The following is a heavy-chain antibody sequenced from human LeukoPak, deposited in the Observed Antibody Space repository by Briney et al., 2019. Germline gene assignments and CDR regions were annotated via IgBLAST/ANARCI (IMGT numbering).Heavy chain of an antibody. D-gene: IGHD2-2*01. J-gene: IGHJ4*02. CDR1: GYTFTSYG. Sequence: GASVKVSCKASGYTFTSYGISWVRQAPGEGLEWMGWISTYNGKTDYAPKFQGRVSMSTDTSTTTAYMELRSLRSDDTAMYYCARGHCSSASCYQMYYFDYWGQGTLVTVSS. CDR3: ARGHCSSASCYQMYYFDY. CDR2: ISTYNGKT. V-gene: IGHV1-18*01.